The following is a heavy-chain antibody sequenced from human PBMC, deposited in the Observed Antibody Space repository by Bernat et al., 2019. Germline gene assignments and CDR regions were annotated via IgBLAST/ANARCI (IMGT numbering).Heavy chain of an antibody. Sequence: EVQLVESGGGLVQPGGSLRLSCAASGFTVSSNYMSWARQAPGKGLEWVSVIYSGGSTYYADSVKGRFTISRDNSKNTLYLQMNSLRAEDTAVYYCARDRNTMVRGVIWGQGTLVTVSS. V-gene: IGHV3-66*01. CDR3: ARDRNTMVRGVI. CDR2: IYSGGST. J-gene: IGHJ4*02. D-gene: IGHD3-10*01. CDR1: GFTVSSNY.